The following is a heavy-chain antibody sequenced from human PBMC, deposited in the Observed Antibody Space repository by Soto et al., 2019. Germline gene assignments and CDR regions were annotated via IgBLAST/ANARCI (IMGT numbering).Heavy chain of an antibody. CDR3: ARDTGSDFYDFWSGYFP. CDR2: ISSSSSYI. V-gene: IGHV3-21*01. J-gene: IGHJ5*02. D-gene: IGHD3-3*01. CDR1: GFTFSSYS. Sequence: GGSLRLSCAASGFTFSSYSMNWVRQAPGKGLEWVSSISSSSSYIYYADLVKGRFTISRDNAKNSLYLQMNSLRAEDTAVYYCARDTGSDFYDFWSGYFPWGQGTLVTVSS.